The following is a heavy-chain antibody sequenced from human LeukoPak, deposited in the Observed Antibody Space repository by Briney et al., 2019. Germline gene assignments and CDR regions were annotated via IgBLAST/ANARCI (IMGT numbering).Heavy chain of an antibody. CDR2: IIPILGIA. CDR1: GGTFSSYA. Sequence: GASVKVSCKASGGTFSSYAISWVRQAPGQGLEWMGRIIPILGIANYAQKFQGRVTITADKSTSTAYMELSSLRSEDTAVYYCAKVVFPDTAMVTYGMDVWGQGTTVTVSS. D-gene: IGHD5-18*01. CDR3: AKVVFPDTAMVTYGMDV. J-gene: IGHJ6*02. V-gene: IGHV1-69*04.